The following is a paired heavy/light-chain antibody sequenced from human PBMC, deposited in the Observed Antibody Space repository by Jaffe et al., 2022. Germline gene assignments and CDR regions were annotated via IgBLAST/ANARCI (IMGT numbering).Light chain of an antibody. CDR3: QHFNSNPRWT. J-gene: IGKJ1*01. CDR1: QGISNT. Sequence: AIQLTQSPSSLSASVGDRVIITCRASQGISNTLAWYQQKPGKAPKLLIYDASSLERGVPSRFSGFGSGTDFTLTISSLQPDDSATYYCQHFNSNPRWTFGQGTKVEIK. V-gene: IGKV1-13*02. CDR2: DAS.
Heavy chain of an antibody. CDR3: AKKGYCSDASCYAEILYFQD. J-gene: IGHJ1*01. V-gene: IGHV3-23*01. D-gene: IGHD2-15*01. CDR1: GFTFSTYA. Sequence: EMQLLESGGGLVRPGGSLRLSCAVSGFTFSTYAMSWVRQAPGKGLEWVSTISGSGGSTYYTDSMKGRFTISRDNSKNTLYLQMNSLRADDTAVYYCAKKGYCSDASCYAEILYFQDWGQGTLVTVSS. CDR2: ISGSGGST.